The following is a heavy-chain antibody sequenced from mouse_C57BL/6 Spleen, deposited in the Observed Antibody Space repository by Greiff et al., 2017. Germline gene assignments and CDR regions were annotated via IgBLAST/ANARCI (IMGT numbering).Heavy chain of an antibody. CDR2: IDPENGDT. CDR3: TTRGYDEDYYFDY. Sequence: VQLQQSGAELVRPGASVKLSCTASGFNFKDDYMHWVKQRPEQGLEWIGWIDPENGDTEYASKFQGKATITADTSSNTAYLQLSSLTSEDTAVYYCTTRGYDEDYYFDYGGQGTTLTVSS. D-gene: IGHD2-14*01. J-gene: IGHJ2*01. V-gene: IGHV14-4*01. CDR1: GFNFKDDY.